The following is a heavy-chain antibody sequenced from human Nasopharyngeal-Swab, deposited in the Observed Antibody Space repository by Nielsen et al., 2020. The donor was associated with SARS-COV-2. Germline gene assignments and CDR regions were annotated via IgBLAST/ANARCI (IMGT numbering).Heavy chain of an antibody. V-gene: IGHV1-2*04. Sequence: ASVKVSCKASGYTFTGYYMHWVRQAPGQGLEWMGWINPNSGGTNYAQKFQGWVTMTRDTSISTAYMELSRLRSDDTAVYHCARDRRDSSGTHNWFDPWGQGTLVTVSS. CDR2: INPNSGGT. CDR3: ARDRRDSSGTHNWFDP. J-gene: IGHJ5*02. D-gene: IGHD6-19*01. CDR1: GYTFTGYY.